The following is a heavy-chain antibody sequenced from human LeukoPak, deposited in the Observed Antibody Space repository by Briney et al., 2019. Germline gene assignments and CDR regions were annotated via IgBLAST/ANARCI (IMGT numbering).Heavy chain of an antibody. J-gene: IGHJ4*02. V-gene: IGHV1-46*01. D-gene: IGHD3-9*01. CDR3: ARGYDILTGYFQFDY. CDR2: INPSGGST. CDR1: GYTFTNYY. Sequence: ASVKVSCKASGYTFTNYYMHWVRQAPGQGLEWMGIINPSGGSTSYTQKFQGRVTMTRDMSTSTVYMELSSLRSEDTAVYYCARGYDILTGYFQFDYWGQGTLVTVSS.